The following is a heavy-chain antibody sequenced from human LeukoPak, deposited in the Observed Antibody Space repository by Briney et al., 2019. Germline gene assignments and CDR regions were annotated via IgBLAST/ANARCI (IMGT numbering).Heavy chain of an antibody. Sequence: GGSLRLSCVASGFTFSNYALSWVRQAPGKGLELVSGIYGSDDKTVYGDAVKGRFTISRDNSKNTLYLQMNSLRADDTAVYYCAKTQGYYDAWGQGALVTVSS. V-gene: IGHV3-23*01. CDR2: IYGSDDKT. J-gene: IGHJ5*02. CDR3: AKTQGYYDA. CDR1: GFTFSNYA. D-gene: IGHD2-15*01.